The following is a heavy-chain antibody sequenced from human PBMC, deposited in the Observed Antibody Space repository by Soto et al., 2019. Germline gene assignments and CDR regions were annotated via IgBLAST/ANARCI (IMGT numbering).Heavy chain of an antibody. J-gene: IGHJ4*02. CDR2: ISAHNGNT. Sequence: QVHLVQSGAEVKKPGASVKVSCKGSGYGFTTYGITWVRQAPGQGLEWMAWISAHNGNTNYAQKLQGRLTVTRDTFTRTVYIELRSLRSDDTAVFYFARGRYGDYWGQGALVTVSS. D-gene: IGHD1-1*01. CDR1: GYGFTTYG. V-gene: IGHV1-18*01. CDR3: ARGRYGDY.